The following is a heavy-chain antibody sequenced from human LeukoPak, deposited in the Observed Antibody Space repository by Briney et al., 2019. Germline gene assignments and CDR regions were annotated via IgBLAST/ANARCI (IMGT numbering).Heavy chain of an antibody. CDR2: IYTSGST. J-gene: IGHJ5*02. Sequence: SETLSLTCTVSGGSISSYYWSWIRQPPGKGLEWIGRIYTSGSTNYNPSLKSRVTMSVDTSKNQFSLKLSSVTAADTAVYYCARVGCSSTSCLAYNWFDPWGQGTLLTVSS. V-gene: IGHV4-4*07. CDR3: ARVGCSSTSCLAYNWFDP. CDR1: GGSISSYY. D-gene: IGHD2-2*01.